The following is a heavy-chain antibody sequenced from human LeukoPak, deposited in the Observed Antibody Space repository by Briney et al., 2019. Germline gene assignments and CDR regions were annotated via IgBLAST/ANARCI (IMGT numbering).Heavy chain of an antibody. V-gene: IGHV5-51*01. D-gene: IGHD2-2*01. Sequence: GESLKISCKGSGSPFTSYWIGWVRQLPGKGLEWMGIIYPGDSDTTYSPSFQGQVTISADKSISTAYLQWSSLKASDTAMYYCARRDGYCSSTSCYADYYYGMDVWGQGTTVTVSS. CDR1: GSPFTSYW. CDR3: ARRDGYCSSTSCYADYYYGMDV. CDR2: IYPGDSDT. J-gene: IGHJ6*02.